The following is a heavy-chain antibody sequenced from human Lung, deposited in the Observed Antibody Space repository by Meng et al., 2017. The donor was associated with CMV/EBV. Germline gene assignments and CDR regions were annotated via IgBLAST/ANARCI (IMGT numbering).Heavy chain of an antibody. V-gene: IGHV2-5*01. CDR1: SLSTTAVG. Sequence: SLSTTAVGMGWLRQPPGKAPEWLAVIYWNADKRYSPSLKSRLSITKDTSKNHVVLTMTNMDPLDTATYFCAHRRGGQIVSLPAAYDYWGQGSLVTVSS. J-gene: IGHJ4*02. CDR3: AHRRGGQIVSLPAAYDY. CDR2: IYWNADK. D-gene: IGHD2-2*01.